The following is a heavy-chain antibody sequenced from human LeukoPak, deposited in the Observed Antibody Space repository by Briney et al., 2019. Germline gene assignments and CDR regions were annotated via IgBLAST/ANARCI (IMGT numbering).Heavy chain of an antibody. D-gene: IGHD1-1*01. CDR2: IENTRET. J-gene: IGHJ5*02. CDR1: GGSFDEYY. V-gene: IGHV4-34*01. CDR3: AREGYDNWFDP. Sequence: SETLSLTCAVSGGSFDEYYWTWIRQSPGKGLEWIGRIENTRETNYNLSLKSRATILIDTSKSQVSLRLRSVTAADTAVYYCAREGYDNWFDPWGQGTLVTVSS.